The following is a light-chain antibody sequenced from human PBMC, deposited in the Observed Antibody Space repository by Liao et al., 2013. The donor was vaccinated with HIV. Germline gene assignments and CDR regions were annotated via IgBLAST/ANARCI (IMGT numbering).Light chain of an antibody. CDR2: HNT. Sequence: SYELTQPPSVSVSPGQTASITCSGDKLGDKYASWYYQKPGQSPVLVIYHNTKRPSGIPERFSGSNSGDTATLTISGTQAMDEADYYCQAWDSSTGDVEFGGGTKLTVL. V-gene: IGLV3-1*01. J-gene: IGLJ2*01. CDR3: QAWDSSTGDVE. CDR1: KLGDKY.